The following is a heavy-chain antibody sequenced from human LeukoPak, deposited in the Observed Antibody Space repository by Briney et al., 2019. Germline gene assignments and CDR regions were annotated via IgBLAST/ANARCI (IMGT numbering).Heavy chain of an antibody. CDR1: GFTFSSYG. V-gene: IGHV3-33*06. D-gene: IGHD3-22*01. Sequence: PGGSLRLSCAASGFTFSSYGMHWVRQAPGKGLEWVAVIWYDGSNKYYADSVKGRFTISRDNSKNTLYLQMNSLRAEDTAVYYCAKDPYYYDSSGYSDYWGRGTLVTVSS. CDR2: IWYDGSNK. CDR3: AKDPYYYDSSGYSDY. J-gene: IGHJ4*02.